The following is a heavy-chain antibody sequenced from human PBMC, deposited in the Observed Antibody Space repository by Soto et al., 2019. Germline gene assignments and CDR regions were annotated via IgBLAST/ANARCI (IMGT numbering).Heavy chain of an antibody. Sequence: PGGSLKISCKGSGYSFTSYGLAWVRQMPGKCLEWTGIIYPGDSETRDCPSFQGQVTISADKSISTAYLQWSSLKASDTAMYYCSRLGSTGSTHYYYDMDGGGQGTPVTV. D-gene: IGHD2-2*01. CDR3: SRLGSTGSTHYYYDMDG. CDR1: GYSFTSYG. J-gene: IGHJ6*02. V-gene: IGHV5-51*01. CDR2: IYPGDSET.